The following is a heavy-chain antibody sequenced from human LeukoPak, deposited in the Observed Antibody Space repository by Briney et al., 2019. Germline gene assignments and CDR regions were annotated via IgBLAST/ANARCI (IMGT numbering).Heavy chain of an antibody. V-gene: IGHV3-23*01. CDR3: AKAPPGTAHYYFDS. Sequence: PGGSLRLSCAASGFTFSDYAMNWVRQAPGKGLEWVSAIGGGGGSPYYADSVKGRFTISRDNSRYTLYLQMDGLRAEDAAVYYCAKAPPGTAHYYFDSWGQGTLVTVSS. CDR1: GFTFSDYA. J-gene: IGHJ4*02. D-gene: IGHD3-10*01. CDR2: IGGGGGSP.